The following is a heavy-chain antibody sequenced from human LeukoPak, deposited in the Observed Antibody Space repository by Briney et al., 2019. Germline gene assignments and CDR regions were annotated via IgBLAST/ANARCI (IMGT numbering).Heavy chain of an antibody. J-gene: IGHJ5*02. CDR2: IYYSGST. V-gene: IGHV4-59*01. CDR1: GASISSYY. D-gene: IGHD2-2*01. Sequence: PSETLSLTCTVSGASISSYYWSWIRQPPGKGLEWIGYIYYSGSTNYNPSLKSRVTISVDTSKNQFSLKLSSVTAADTAVYYCARASVPNWFDPWGQGTLVTVSS. CDR3: ARASVPNWFDP.